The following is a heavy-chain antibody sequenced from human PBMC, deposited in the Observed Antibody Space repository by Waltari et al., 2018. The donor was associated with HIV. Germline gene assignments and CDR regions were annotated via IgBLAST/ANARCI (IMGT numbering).Heavy chain of an antibody. Sequence: EVQLLESGGGLVQPGGSLRLSCAASGLPFSSFAMNWVRQAPGKGLEGFSSISGSRGTTYYAESVKGRFTISRDTSKITLYLQMNSLRAEDTAVYYCARGGRKWTHPYYWLDPWGQGTLVTVSS. V-gene: IGHV3-23*01. CDR3: ARGGRKWTHPYYWLDP. D-gene: IGHD1-26*01. CDR1: GLPFSSFA. CDR2: ISGSRGTT. J-gene: IGHJ5*02.